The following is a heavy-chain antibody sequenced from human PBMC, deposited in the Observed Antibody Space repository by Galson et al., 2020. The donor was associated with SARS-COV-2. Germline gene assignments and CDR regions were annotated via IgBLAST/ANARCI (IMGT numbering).Heavy chain of an antibody. V-gene: IGHV7-4-1*02. CDR3: ARVRYYYGMDV. CDR1: GFTFTTXA. Sequence: ASVKVSCKASGFTFTTXAMNWVXXAPGQGLEWMGWXNTXTGNPAYAQGFTGRFVFSLDTSVSTAYLQISSLKAEDTAVYYCARVRYYYGMDVWGQGTTVTVSS. J-gene: IGHJ6*02. CDR2: XNTXTGNP. D-gene: IGHD4-17*01.